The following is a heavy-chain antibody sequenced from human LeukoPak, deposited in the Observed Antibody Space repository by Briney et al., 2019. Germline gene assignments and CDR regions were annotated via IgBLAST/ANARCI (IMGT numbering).Heavy chain of an antibody. V-gene: IGHV4-59*01. CDR1: GGSIMRYY. J-gene: IGHJ6*03. Sequence: SESLSLTCTGSGGSIMRYYWSWIRQPPGKRMEWIGYIYYSGSTNYNPSLKSRVTISVDTSKNQFSLKLSSVTAADTAVYYCARAPRDRGYCGATSCFEYMDVWGRGTTVTISS. CDR2: IYYSGST. CDR3: ARAPRDRGYCGATSCFEYMDV. D-gene: IGHD2-2*01.